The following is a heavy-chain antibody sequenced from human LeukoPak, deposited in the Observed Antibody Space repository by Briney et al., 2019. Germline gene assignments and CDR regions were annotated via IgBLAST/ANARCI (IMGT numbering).Heavy chain of an antibody. J-gene: IGHJ4*02. CDR1: GFTFSDYS. Sequence: GGSLRLSCAASGFTFSDYSMSWVRQTPGRGLEWVSSISPSGRSISYADSVKGRFTISRDNAKNSLYLQMSSLRAEDTAVYYCASFRTGYSYYFDYWGQGILVTVSS. CDR3: ASFRTGYSYYFDY. D-gene: IGHD3/OR15-3a*01. CDR2: ISPSGRSI. V-gene: IGHV3-21*01.